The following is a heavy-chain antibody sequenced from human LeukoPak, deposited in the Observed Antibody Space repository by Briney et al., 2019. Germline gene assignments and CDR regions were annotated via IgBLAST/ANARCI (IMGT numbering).Heavy chain of an antibody. Sequence: TGGSLRLSCAASGFTFSSYSMNWVRQAPGKGLEWVSAISGSGGSTNYADSVKGRFTISRDNSKNMLYLQMNSLRAEDTAEYYCAKEQRDWNYGVFGYWGQGTQVTVSS. D-gene: IGHD1-7*01. V-gene: IGHV3-23*01. CDR2: ISGSGGST. J-gene: IGHJ4*02. CDR3: AKEQRDWNYGVFGY. CDR1: GFTFSSYS.